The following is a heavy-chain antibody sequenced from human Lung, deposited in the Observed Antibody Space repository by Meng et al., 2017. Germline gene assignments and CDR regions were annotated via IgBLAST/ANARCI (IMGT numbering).Heavy chain of an antibody. CDR1: GGSFSDDY. D-gene: IGHD4-11*01. V-gene: IGHV4-34*01. CDR2: INHSGST. CDR3: ARGPTTMAHDFDY. Sequence: VKRQEWGPGLLMPSGTLSLTCVVSGGSFSDDYWSWIRQPPGKGLEWIGEINHSGSTNYNPSLESRATISVDTSQNNLSLKLSSVTAADSAVYYCARGPTTMAHDFDYWGQGTLVTVSS. J-gene: IGHJ4*02.